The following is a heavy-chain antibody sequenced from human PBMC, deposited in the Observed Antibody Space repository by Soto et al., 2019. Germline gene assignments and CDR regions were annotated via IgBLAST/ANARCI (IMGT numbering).Heavy chain of an antibody. J-gene: IGHJ6*02. CDR2: LYNSGST. CDR3: ARMYNSGIYHPVGHHYFYGMYV. Sequence: HSGGLSLTSRVSGGPVSDEYRSWSRQPDGKGLEWIGRLYNSGSTKSNPSLKSRVTMSTDTSKNQFSLTLTSVTAADTAIYYCARMYNSGIYHPVGHHYFYGMYVSLPVTTVTV. V-gene: IGHV4-4*07. CDR1: GGPVSDEY. D-gene: IGHD5-12*01.